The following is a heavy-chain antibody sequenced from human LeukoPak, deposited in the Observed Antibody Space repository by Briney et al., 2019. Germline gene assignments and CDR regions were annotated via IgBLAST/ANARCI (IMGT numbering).Heavy chain of an antibody. Sequence: ASVKVSCKASGYTFTSYGINWVRQALGQGLEWMGWMNPNDGDTDYAPKFRGRVTMTRNASISTAYMELSSLRSEDTAVYYCVRGYNRRLFTNYFDPWGQGSLVTVSS. CDR2: MNPNDGDT. CDR1: GYTFTSYG. V-gene: IGHV1-8*02. J-gene: IGHJ5*02. D-gene: IGHD1-7*01. CDR3: VRGYNRRLFTNYFDP.